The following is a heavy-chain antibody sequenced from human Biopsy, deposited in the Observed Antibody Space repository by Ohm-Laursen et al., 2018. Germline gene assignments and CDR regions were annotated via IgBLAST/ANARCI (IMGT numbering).Heavy chain of an antibody. CDR1: DGSISNIINY. CDR3: ARHSFGSGRDF. Sequence: SDTLSLTCTVTDGSISNIINYWGWIRQPLGKGLEWLGSIYHTGITDHNPSLKSRVPISVDTSNNQFSLKLSSLTAADTAVYYCARHSFGSGRDFWGQGTLVTVSS. CDR2: IYHTGIT. J-gene: IGHJ4*02. D-gene: IGHD3-10*01. V-gene: IGHV4-39*01.